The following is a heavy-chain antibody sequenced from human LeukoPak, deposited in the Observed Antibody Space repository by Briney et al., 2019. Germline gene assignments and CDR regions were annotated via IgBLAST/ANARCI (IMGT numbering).Heavy chain of an antibody. J-gene: IGHJ4*02. CDR2: ISNSGEYT. CDR3: AKQLLGTYYFDY. V-gene: IGHV3-23*01. Sequence: PGGSLRLSCAASGFTFSSYVMTWVRQAPGKGLEWVSSISNSGEYTYFADSVKGRFTISRDNSKNTLYLQMNRLRADDTAVYYCAKQLLGTYYFDYWGQGTLVTVSS. CDR1: GFTFSSYV. D-gene: IGHD7-27*01.